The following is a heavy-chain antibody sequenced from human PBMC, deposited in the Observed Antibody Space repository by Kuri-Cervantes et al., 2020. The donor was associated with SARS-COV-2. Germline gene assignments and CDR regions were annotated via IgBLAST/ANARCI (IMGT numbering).Heavy chain of an antibody. CDR3: AKDGAGAHDF. Sequence: GGSLRLSCAASGFKFSRTDMHWVRQAPGKGLEWAAFISYDGNNKKCIASGKGRFTISRDNSQDKLYLQMRSLRPEDTAMYYCAKDGAGAHDFWGQGTLVTVSS. D-gene: IGHD4/OR15-4a*01. CDR2: ISYDGNNK. CDR1: GFKFSRTD. V-gene: IGHV3-30*18. J-gene: IGHJ4*02.